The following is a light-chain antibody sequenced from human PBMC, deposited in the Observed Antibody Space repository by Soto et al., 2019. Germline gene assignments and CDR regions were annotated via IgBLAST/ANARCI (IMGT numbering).Light chain of an antibody. CDR3: QKYNNGGPLT. CDR2: AAS. V-gene: IGKV1-27*01. CDR1: EGFSNY. J-gene: IGKJ4*01. Sequence: DIPMNQSPASLSASIGDIVTITCRASEGFSNYLAWFQQKPGKAPSLLIYAASTLQSGIPSRFSGSGSGTDFTLTINDLQPDDVATYYCQKYNNGGPLTFGGGTKVEIK.